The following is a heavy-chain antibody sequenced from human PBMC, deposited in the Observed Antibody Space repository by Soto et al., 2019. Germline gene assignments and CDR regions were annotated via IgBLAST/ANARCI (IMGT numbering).Heavy chain of an antibody. CDR2: ISYDGSNK. CDR1: EFTFSSYA. V-gene: IGHV3-30-3*01. Sequence: HPGGSLRLSCAASEFTFSSYAMHWVRQAPGKGLEWVAVISYDGSNKYYADSVKGRFTISRDNSKNTLYLQMNSLRAEDTAVYYCARAPDEHGMDVWGQGTTVTVSS. J-gene: IGHJ6*02. CDR3: ARAPDEHGMDV.